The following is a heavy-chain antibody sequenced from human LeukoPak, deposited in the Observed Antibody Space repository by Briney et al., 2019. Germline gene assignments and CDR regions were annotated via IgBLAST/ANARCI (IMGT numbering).Heavy chain of an antibody. CDR2: IGAAGSTI. J-gene: IGHJ4*02. D-gene: IGHD2-2*01. V-gene: IGHV3-48*01. CDR1: GLTFSSHW. CDR3: ARDSSTYAGPPDY. Sequence: GGSLRLSCAASGLTFSSHWMHWVRQAPGKGLEWVSYIGAAGSTIYYADSVKGRFTISRDNAKNSLFLQMNSLRAEDTAVYYCARDSSTYAGPPDYWGQGTLVTVSS.